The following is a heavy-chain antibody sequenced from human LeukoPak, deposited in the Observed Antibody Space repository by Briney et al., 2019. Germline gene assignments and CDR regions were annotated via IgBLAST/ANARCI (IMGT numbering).Heavy chain of an antibody. CDR2: INTNTGNP. CDR3: YFTNYSGSYWGDY. J-gene: IGHJ4*02. D-gene: IGHD1-26*01. Sequence: ASVKVSCKASGYTFTSHAMNWVRQAPGQGLEWMGWINTNTGNPTYAQGFTGRFVFSLDTSVSTAYLQISSLKAEDTAVYYCYFTNYSGSYWGDYWGQGTLVTVSS. CDR1: GYTFTSHA. V-gene: IGHV7-4-1*02.